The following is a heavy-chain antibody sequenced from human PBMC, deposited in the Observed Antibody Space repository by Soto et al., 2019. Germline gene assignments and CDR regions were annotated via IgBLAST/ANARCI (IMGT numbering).Heavy chain of an antibody. CDR3: ARVETYYYDSSGYFFWFDP. V-gene: IGHV3-53*01. Sequence: VGSLRLSCAASWFTVSSNYMSWVRQAPGKGLEWVSVIYSGGSTYYADSVKGRFTISRDNSKNTLYLQMNSLRAEDTAVYYCARVETYYYDSSGYFFWFDPWGQGTLVTVSS. CDR1: WFTVSSNY. J-gene: IGHJ5*02. CDR2: IYSGGST. D-gene: IGHD3-22*01.